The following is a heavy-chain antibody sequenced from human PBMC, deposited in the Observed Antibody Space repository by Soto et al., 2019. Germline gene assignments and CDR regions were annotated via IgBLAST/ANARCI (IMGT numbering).Heavy chain of an antibody. D-gene: IGHD3-22*01. Sequence: ASVKVSCKASGGTFSSYAISWVRQAPGQGLEWMGGIIPIFGTANYAQKFQGRVTITADESTSTAYMELSSLRSEDTAVYYCASGVVGYESSGYPGPFFDYWGQGTLVTESS. CDR3: ASGVVGYESSGYPGPFFDY. V-gene: IGHV1-69*13. CDR2: IIPIFGTA. CDR1: GGTFSSYA. J-gene: IGHJ4*02.